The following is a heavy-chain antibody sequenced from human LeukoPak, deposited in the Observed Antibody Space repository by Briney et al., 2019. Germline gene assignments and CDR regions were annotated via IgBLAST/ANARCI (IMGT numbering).Heavy chain of an antibody. D-gene: IGHD6-19*01. CDR1: GFTFSSYA. CDR3: AKSRWSIAVAGTDY. J-gene: IGHJ4*02. Sequence: HSGGSLRLSCAASGFTFSSYAISWIRQAPGKGLEWVSAISGSGGSTYYADSVKGRFTISRDNSKNTLYLQMNSLRAEDTAVYYCAKSRWSIAVAGTDYWGQGTLVTVSS. V-gene: IGHV3-23*01. CDR2: ISGSGGST.